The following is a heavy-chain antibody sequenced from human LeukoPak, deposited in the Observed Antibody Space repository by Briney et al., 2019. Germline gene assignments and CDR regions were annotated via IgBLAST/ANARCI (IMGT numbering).Heavy chain of an antibody. V-gene: IGHV1-69*05. D-gene: IGHD1-7*01. CDR2: IIPIFGTA. J-gene: IGHJ5*02. CDR3: ARGPIGTTDWFDP. Sequence: RASVKVSCKASGGTFSSYAISWVRQAPGQGLEWMGGIIPIFGTANYAQKFQGRVTITTDESTSTAYMELSSPRSEDTAVYYCARGPIGTTDWFDPWGQGTLVTVSS. CDR1: GGTFSSYA.